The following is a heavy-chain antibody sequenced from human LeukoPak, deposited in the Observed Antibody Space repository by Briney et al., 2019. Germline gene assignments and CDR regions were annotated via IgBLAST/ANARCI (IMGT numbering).Heavy chain of an antibody. D-gene: IGHD3-10*01. CDR3: ATMARGYQFDN. Sequence: GGSLRLSCAASGFTFSSYGMHWVRQTPGKGLEWVATIWSDGSNKYYADSVKGRFTISRDNSKNTLYLQMNSLRAEDTAVYYCATMARGYQFDNWGQGTQVTVSS. CDR2: IWSDGSNK. J-gene: IGHJ4*02. CDR1: GFTFSSYG. V-gene: IGHV3-33*01.